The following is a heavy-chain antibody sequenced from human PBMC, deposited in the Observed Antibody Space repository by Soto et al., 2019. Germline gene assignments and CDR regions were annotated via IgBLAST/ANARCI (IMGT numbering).Heavy chain of an antibody. D-gene: IGHD6-25*01. CDR1: GYTLTSYY. Sequence: GASVKGSCQPSGYTLTSYYIHWVRQAPGQGLEWMGTINPSGGDTTYAQKFQGRVTMTRDTSTSTVYMELSSLRPEDTAVYYCARIAAGYWGQGTLVTVSS. J-gene: IGHJ4*02. CDR3: ARIAAGY. V-gene: IGHV1-46*01. CDR2: INPSGGDT.